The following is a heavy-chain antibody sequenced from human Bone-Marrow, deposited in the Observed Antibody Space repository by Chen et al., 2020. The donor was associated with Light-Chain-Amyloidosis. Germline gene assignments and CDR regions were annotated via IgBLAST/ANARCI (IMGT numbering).Heavy chain of an antibody. D-gene: IGHD3-22*01. V-gene: IGHV6-1*01. CDR2: TYYRYKWYN. Sequence: QVQLQQSGPGMVKPSQSLTLTCANAVDSVSSNSAAWNWNRHSPSRGLGWLGRTYYRYKWYNDYAVSEKSRITINPDTSKNQFSLHLNSVTPEDTAVYYCSRDSHSRNYCMDVWGQGTTVTVSS. CDR3: SRDSHSRNYCMDV. J-gene: IGHJ6*02. CDR1: VDSVSSNSAA.